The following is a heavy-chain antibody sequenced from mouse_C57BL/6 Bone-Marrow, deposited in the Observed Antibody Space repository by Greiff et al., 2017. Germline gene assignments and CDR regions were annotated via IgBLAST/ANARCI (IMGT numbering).Heavy chain of an antibody. V-gene: IGHV2-2*01. J-gene: IGHJ1*03. CDR3: ARESFYYDYDGWYFDV. Sequence: QVQLQQSGPGLVQPSQSLSITCTVSGFSLTSYGVHWVRQSPGKGLEWLGVIWSGGSADCNAAFISRLSISKDNSKSQVFFKMNSLQADDTAIYYCARESFYYDYDGWYFDVWGTGTTVTVSS. CDR2: IWSGGSA. CDR1: GFSLTSYG. D-gene: IGHD2-4*01.